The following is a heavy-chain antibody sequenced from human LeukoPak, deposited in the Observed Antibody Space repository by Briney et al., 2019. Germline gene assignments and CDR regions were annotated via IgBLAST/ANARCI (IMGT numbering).Heavy chain of an antibody. J-gene: IGHJ4*02. CDR1: GFTFSNAW. V-gene: IGHV3-15*01. CDR3: TTHGAVGYCSGGSCPTLFFVDY. CDR2: IKSKTDGGTT. D-gene: IGHD2-15*01. Sequence: GGSLRLSCAASGFTFSNAWMSWVSQAPGKGLEWVGRIKSKTDGGTTDYAAPVKGRFTISRDDSKNTLYLQMNSLKTEDTAVYYCTTHGAVGYCSGGSCPTLFFVDYWGQGTLVTVSS.